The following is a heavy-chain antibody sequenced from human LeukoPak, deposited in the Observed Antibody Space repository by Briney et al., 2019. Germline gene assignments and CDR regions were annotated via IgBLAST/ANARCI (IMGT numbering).Heavy chain of an antibody. D-gene: IGHD4-17*01. V-gene: IGHV1-2*02. CDR1: GYIFTGYF. J-gene: IGHJ4*02. Sequence: ASVKVSCKASGYIFTGYFIHWVRQAPGQGLEWMGWINPNSGGTSYAQNFQGRVTMTRDTSISTGYMELTRLGSDDTAVYFCAREDYGDSNNFDYWGQGTLVTVSS. CDR3: AREDYGDSNNFDY. CDR2: INPNSGGT.